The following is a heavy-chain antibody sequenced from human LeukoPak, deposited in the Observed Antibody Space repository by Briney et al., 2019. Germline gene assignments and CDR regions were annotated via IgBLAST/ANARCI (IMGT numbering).Heavy chain of an antibody. V-gene: IGHV3-21*01. CDR3: ARDLPTTRGYCSGGSCLALGSQDLDY. Sequence: KPGGSLRLSCAASGFTFGSYSMNWVRQVPGRGLQWVSSISSTSRYIYYADSVKGRFTVSRDNAKNSLSLQMNSLGAEDTAVYYCARDLPTTRGYCSGGSCLALGSQDLDYWGQGTLVTVSS. J-gene: IGHJ4*02. CDR2: ISSTSRYI. CDR1: GFTFGSYS. D-gene: IGHD2-15*01.